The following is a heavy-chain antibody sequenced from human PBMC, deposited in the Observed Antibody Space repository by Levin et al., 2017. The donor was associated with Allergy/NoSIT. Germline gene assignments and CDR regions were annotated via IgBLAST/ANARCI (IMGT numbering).Heavy chain of an antibody. V-gene: IGHV3-7*04. J-gene: IGHJ4*02. D-gene: IGHD3-10*01. CDR1: GFTFSSYW. CDR2: IKQDGSEK. Sequence: GGSLRLSCAASGFTFSSYWMSWVRQAPGKGLEWVANIKQDGSEKYYVDSVKGRFTISRDNAKNSLYLQMNSLRAEDTAVYYCARVRRYYYGSGSYYVKDYWGQGTLVTVSS. CDR3: ARVRRYYYGSGSYYVKDY.